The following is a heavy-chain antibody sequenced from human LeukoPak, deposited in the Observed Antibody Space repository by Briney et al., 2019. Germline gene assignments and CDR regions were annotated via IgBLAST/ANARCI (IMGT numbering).Heavy chain of an antibody. CDR3: AKEDYGGNPSQH. D-gene: IGHD4-23*01. CDR2: ISSSGSYI. CDR1: GFTFSSYR. V-gene: IGHV3-21*01. J-gene: IGHJ1*01. Sequence: GGSLRLSCGASGFTFSSYRMNWVRQAPGKGLEWVSSISSSGSYIYYADSVKGRSTISRDNAKNSLYLQMNSLRAEDTAVYYCAKEDYGGNPSQHWGQGTLVTVSS.